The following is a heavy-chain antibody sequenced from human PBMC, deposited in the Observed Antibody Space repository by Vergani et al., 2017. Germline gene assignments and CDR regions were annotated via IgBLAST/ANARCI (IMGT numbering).Heavy chain of an antibody. D-gene: IGHD3-10*01. CDR2: IYKSGRT. Sequence: QMQLQESGPGLLKPSQNLSLTCSVSGGSIDGVSSYWTWIRQPAGKGLEWIGRIYKSGRTNYNPSLQSRVTISLDTSKNQFSLNLTSVTAADTGVYFCARDRVTVVRNQYYGMDVWGQGTTVIVSS. J-gene: IGHJ6*02. V-gene: IGHV4-61*02. CDR1: GGSIDGVSSY. CDR3: ARDRVTVVRNQYYGMDV.